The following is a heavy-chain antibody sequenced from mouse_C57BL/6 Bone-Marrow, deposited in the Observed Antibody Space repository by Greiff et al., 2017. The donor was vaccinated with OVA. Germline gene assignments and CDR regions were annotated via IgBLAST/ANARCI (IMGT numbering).Heavy chain of an antibody. J-gene: IGHJ4*01. Sequence: VQLQEPGAELVKPGASVKMSCKASGYTFTSYWITWVKQRPGRGLEWIGDIYPGSGSTNYNEKFKSKATLTVDTSSSTAYMQLSSLTSEDSAVYYCARWAYEDAMDYWCQGTSVTVSS. CDR1: GYTFTSYW. D-gene: IGHD1-1*01. V-gene: IGHV1-55*01. CDR3: ARWAYEDAMDY. CDR2: IYPGSGST.